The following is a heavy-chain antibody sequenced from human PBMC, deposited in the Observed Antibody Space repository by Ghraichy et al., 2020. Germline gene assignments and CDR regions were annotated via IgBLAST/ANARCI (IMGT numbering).Heavy chain of an antibody. CDR1: GFTFSSYW. J-gene: IGHJ2*01. CDR3: ASPPTTVVNWYFDL. Sequence: GGSLRLSCAASGFTFSSYWMHWVRQAPGKGLVWVSRINSDGSSTSYADSVKGRFTISRDNAKNTLYLQMNSLRAEDTAVYYCASPPTTVVNWYFDLWGRGTLVTVSS. D-gene: IGHD4-23*01. CDR2: INSDGSST. V-gene: IGHV3-74*01.